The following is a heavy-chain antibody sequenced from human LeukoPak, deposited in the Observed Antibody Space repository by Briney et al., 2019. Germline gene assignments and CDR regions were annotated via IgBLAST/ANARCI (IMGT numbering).Heavy chain of an antibody. V-gene: IGHV1-69*13. Sequence: ASVKVSCKASGGTFSSYAISWVRQAPGQGLEWMGGIIPIFGTANYAQKFQGRVTITADESTSTAYMELSSLRSEDTAVYYCARDGSSGTKWYYFDYWGQGTLVTVSS. D-gene: IGHD1-26*01. CDR3: ARDGSSGTKWYYFDY. CDR2: IIPIFGTA. CDR1: GGTFSSYA. J-gene: IGHJ4*02.